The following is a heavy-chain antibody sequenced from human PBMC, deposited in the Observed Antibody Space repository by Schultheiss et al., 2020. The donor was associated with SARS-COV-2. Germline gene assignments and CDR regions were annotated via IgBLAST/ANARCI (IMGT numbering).Heavy chain of an antibody. Sequence: GGSLRLSCAASGFTFSSYAMSWVRQAPGKGLEWVSAISGSGGSTYYADSVKGRFTISRDNSKNTLYLQMNSLRPEDTAVYYCAKDNPLPGIPVAGIIDYWGQGTLVTVSS. V-gene: IGHV3-23*01. J-gene: IGHJ4*02. D-gene: IGHD6-19*01. CDR2: ISGSGGST. CDR3: AKDNPLPGIPVAGIIDY. CDR1: GFTFSSYA.